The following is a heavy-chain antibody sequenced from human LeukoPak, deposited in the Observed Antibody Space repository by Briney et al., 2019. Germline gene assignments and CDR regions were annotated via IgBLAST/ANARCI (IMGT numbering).Heavy chain of an antibody. CDR1: GFTFSVYS. V-gene: IGHV3-21*01. CDR2: ISSRSSDI. J-gene: IGHJ4*02. D-gene: IGHD6-13*01. CDR3: ATLGAAADY. Sequence: GGSLRLSCAASGFTFSVYSMNWVRQAPGKGLEWVSSISSRSSDIYYAESVKGRFTVSRDNSKNTLYLQMNSLRAEDTAVYYCATLGAAADYWGQGTLVTVSS.